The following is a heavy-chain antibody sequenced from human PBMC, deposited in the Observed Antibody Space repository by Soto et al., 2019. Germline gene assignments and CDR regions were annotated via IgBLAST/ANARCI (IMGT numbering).Heavy chain of an antibody. CDR1: GFTFSSYA. J-gene: IGHJ4*02. Sequence: QVQLVESGGGVVQPGRSLRLSCAASGFTFSSYAMHWVRQAPGKGLEWVAVISYDGSNKYYADSVKGRFTISRDNSKNTLYLQLHSLRAADTAVYYCARDRPDYFDYWGQGTLVTVSS. CDR2: ISYDGSNK. V-gene: IGHV3-30-3*01. CDR3: ARDRPDYFDY.